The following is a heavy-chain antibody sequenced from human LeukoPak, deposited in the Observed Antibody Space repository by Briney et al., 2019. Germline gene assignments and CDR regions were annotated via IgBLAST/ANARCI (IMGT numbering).Heavy chain of an antibody. CDR3: TKHHDSGSYYDY. D-gene: IGHD3-10*01. CDR1: GFTFSTTD. J-gene: IGHJ4*02. V-gene: IGHV3-13*01. Sequence: GGSLRLSCAASGFTFSTTDLHWVRQGTGKRLEWVSAIGTVGDTYYADSVKGRFTISRDTSKNTLYVQMNSLRAEDTAVYYCTKHHDSGSYYDYWGQGTLVTVSS. CDR2: IGTVGDT.